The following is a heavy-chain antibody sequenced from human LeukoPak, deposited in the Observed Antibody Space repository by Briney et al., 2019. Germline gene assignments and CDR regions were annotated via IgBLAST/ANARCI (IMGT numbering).Heavy chain of an antibody. CDR2: ITSSSSYT. J-gene: IGHJ4*02. D-gene: IGHD1-26*01. CDR1: GFTFSSYV. V-gene: IGHV3-21*06. CDR3: AREVVGATPDY. Sequence: GGSLRLSCAASGFTFSSYVMSWVRQAPGKGLKWVSSITSSSSYTYYADSVKGRFTISRDDAKNSLYLQMNSLRAEDTAVYYCAREVVGATPDYWGQGTLVTVSS.